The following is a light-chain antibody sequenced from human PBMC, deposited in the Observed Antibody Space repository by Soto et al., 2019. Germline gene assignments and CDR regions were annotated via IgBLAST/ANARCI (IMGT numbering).Light chain of an antibody. Sequence: SVLTQPPSASGTHGQRVTISCSGSSSNIGSNYVYWYQQLPGTAPKLLIYKNNQRPSGVPDRFSGSKSGTSASLAISGLRSEDEADYYCAAWDDSLSGWVFGGGTKLTVL. V-gene: IGLV1-47*01. CDR3: AAWDDSLSGWV. CDR1: SSNIGSNY. CDR2: KNN. J-gene: IGLJ3*02.